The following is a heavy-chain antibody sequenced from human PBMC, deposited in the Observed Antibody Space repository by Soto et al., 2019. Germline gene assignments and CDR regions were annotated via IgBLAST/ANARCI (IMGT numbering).Heavy chain of an antibody. CDR3: ARERPIYSSSSPLAYYGMDV. V-gene: IGHV1-69*13. Sequence: SVKVSCKASGGTFSSYAISWVRQAPGRGLEWMGGIIPIFGTANYAQKFQGRVTITADESTSTAYMELSSLRSEDTAVYYCARERPIYSSSSPLAYYGMDVWGQGTTVTVSS. CDR2: IIPIFGTA. D-gene: IGHD6-6*01. CDR1: GGTFSSYA. J-gene: IGHJ6*02.